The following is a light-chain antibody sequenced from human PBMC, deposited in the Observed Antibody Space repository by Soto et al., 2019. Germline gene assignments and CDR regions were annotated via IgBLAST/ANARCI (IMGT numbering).Light chain of an antibody. CDR2: EVS. CDR1: SSDVGDYNY. Sequence: QSARTQPASVSGSPGQSITISCTGSSSDVGDYNYVSWYQQHPGKAPKLMIYEVSNRPSGVSNRFSGSKSGNTASLTISGLQAEDEADYYCSSYRRTATYVFGTGTKVTVL. J-gene: IGLJ1*01. CDR3: SSYRRTATYV. V-gene: IGLV2-14*01.